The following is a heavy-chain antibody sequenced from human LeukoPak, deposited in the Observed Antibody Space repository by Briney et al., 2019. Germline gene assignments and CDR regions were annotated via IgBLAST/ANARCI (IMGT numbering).Heavy chain of an antibody. J-gene: IGHJ4*02. CDR3: ARGGVVVPAATYDFWSGYSYFDY. CDR1: GGSISSGGYY. Sequence: PSETLSLTCTVSGGSISSGGYYWSWIRQPPGKGLEWIGYIYHSGSTYYNPSLKSRVTISVDRSKNQFSLKLSSVTAADTAVYYCARGGVVVPAATYDFWSGYSYFDYWGQGTLVTVSS. V-gene: IGHV4-30-2*01. D-gene: IGHD3-3*01. CDR2: IYHSGST.